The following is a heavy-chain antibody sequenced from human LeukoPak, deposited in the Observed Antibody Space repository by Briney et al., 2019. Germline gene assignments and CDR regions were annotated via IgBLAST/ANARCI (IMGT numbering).Heavy chain of an antibody. Sequence: SVKVSCKASGCTFSSYAISWVRQAPGQGLEWMGGIIPIFGTANYAQKFQGRVTITADESTSTAYMELSSLRSEDTAVYYCARGNYDILTGYFPPEIWGQGTMVTVSS. CDR1: GCTFSSYA. CDR2: IIPIFGTA. V-gene: IGHV1-69*01. D-gene: IGHD3-9*01. CDR3: ARGNYDILTGYFPPEI. J-gene: IGHJ3*02.